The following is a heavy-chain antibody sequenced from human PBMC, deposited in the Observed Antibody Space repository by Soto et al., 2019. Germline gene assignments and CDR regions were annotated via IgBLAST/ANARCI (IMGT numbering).Heavy chain of an antibody. CDR3: PTAVSNYDSSGYYPVRTTNSYGMDV. J-gene: IGHJ6*02. D-gene: IGHD3-22*01. Sequence: GGSLRLSCAASGFTFSNAWMSWVRQAPGKGLEWVGRIKSKTDGGTTDYAAPVKGRFTISRDDSKNTLYLQMNSLKTEDTAVYYCPTAVSNYDSSGYYPVRTTNSYGMDVWGQGTTVTVSS. CDR1: GFTFSNAW. V-gene: IGHV3-15*01. CDR2: IKSKTDGGTT.